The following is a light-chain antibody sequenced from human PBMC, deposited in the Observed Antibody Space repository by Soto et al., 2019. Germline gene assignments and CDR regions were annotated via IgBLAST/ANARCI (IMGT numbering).Light chain of an antibody. CDR3: CSYAGNSTHVV. Sequence: QSALTQPASVAGSPGQSITISCTGASSDVGVYNLVSWYQQHPGKAPKVMIYEVSKRPSGVSNRFSGHKSGNTAYLTISGRQPEDEADYSCCSYAGNSTHVVLGGGNKLTVL. V-gene: IGLV2-23*02. CDR1: SSDVGVYNL. J-gene: IGLJ2*01. CDR2: EVS.